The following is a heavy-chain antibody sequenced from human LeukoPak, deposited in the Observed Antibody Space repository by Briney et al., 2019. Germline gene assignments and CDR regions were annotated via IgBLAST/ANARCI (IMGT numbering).Heavy chain of an antibody. V-gene: IGHV7-4-1*02. CDR2: INTNTGNP. J-gene: IGHJ4*02. CDR3: ATNLIDLRSVPPIDY. D-gene: IGHD4-17*01. Sequence: WASVKVSCKASRYTFTNYVMNWVRQAPGQGLEWMGWINTNTGNPTYAQGFTGRFAFSLDTSVSTAYLQISSLKAEDTAVYYCATNLIDLRSVPPIDYWGQGTLVTVSS. CDR1: RYTFTNYV.